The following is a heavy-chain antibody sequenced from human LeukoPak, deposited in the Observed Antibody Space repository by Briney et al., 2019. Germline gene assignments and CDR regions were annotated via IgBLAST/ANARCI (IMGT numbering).Heavy chain of an antibody. J-gene: IGHJ4*02. CDR2: INPGSGGT. D-gene: IGHD4-23*01. Sequence: GASVKVSCKDSGYTFTGYYMHWVRQAPGQGSEWMGRINPGSGGTNYAQKFQGRVTMTRDTSTSTAYMELSGLRSDDTAVYYCARDNSAVLNFFDYWGQGTLVTVSS. V-gene: IGHV1-2*06. CDR3: ARDNSAVLNFFDY. CDR1: GYTFTGYY.